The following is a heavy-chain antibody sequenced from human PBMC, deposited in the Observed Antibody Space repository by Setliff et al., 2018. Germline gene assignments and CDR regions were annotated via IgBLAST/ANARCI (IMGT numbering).Heavy chain of an antibody. CDR3: ARESAGDESVRHLYYTDV. CDR1: GYSISSGYC. J-gene: IGHJ6*03. D-gene: IGHD1-1*01. Sequence: SETLSLTCDVSGYSISSGYCWGWIRQPPGKGLEWIGSICHSGSTHYNPSLKSRVTISMDTSKNQFSLGLTSVTAADTAVYYCARESAGDESVRHLYYTDVWGRGTTVTVSS. CDR2: ICHSGST. V-gene: IGHV4-38-2*02.